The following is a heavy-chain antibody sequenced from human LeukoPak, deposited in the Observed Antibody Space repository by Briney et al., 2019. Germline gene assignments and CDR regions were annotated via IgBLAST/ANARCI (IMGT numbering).Heavy chain of an antibody. V-gene: IGHV4-31*03. J-gene: IGHJ5*02. Sequence: PSQTLSLTCTVSGGSISSGGYYWSWIRQHPGKGLEWIGYIYYSGSTYYNPSLKSRVTISVDTSKNQFPLKLSSVTAADTAVYYCARGYYDYVWGSYRPKRFDPWGQGTLVTVSS. CDR3: ARGYYDYVWGSYRPKRFDP. D-gene: IGHD3-16*02. CDR2: IYYSGST. CDR1: GGSISSGGYY.